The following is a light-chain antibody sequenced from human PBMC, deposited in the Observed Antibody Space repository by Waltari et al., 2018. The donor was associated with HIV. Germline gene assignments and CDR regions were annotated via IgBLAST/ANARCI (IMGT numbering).Light chain of an antibody. V-gene: IGKV3-11*01. CDR2: DAS. J-gene: IGKJ2*01. CDR3: QQRSNWPRMYT. CDR1: QSDSSN. Sequence: DIVFTHSHATLSLSPGVSATLSCMASQSDSSNLAWYQQKPGQAPRLLIYDASNRATGIPGRFSGSGSGTDFTLTITSLEPEDFAVYYCQQRSNWPRMYTFGQGTKLEIK.